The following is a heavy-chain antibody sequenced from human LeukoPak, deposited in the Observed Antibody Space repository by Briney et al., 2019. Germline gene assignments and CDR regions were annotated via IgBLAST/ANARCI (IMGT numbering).Heavy chain of an antibody. J-gene: IGHJ6*02. CDR3: ARQRGYSYGTDYYYYGMDV. V-gene: IGHV5-51*01. CDR2: IYPTDSNT. Sequence: HGESLKISCKGSGYRFTSYWIGWVRQMPGKGLEWMGIIYPTDSNTRYSPSFQGQVTISADKSISTAYLQWSSLKASDTAMYYCARQRGYSYGTDYYYYGMDVWGQGTTVTVSS. D-gene: IGHD5-18*01. CDR1: GYRFTSYW.